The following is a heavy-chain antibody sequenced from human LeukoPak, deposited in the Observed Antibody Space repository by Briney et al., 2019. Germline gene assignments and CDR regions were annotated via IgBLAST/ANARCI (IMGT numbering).Heavy chain of an antibody. D-gene: IGHD3-10*01. CDR3: ASLLSYGSGSYYYYGMDV. Sequence: GESLKISCKGSGYSFTSYWIGWVRQMPGKGLEWMGVIYPGDSDTRYSPPFQGQVTISADKSISTAYLQWSSLKASDTAMYYCASLLSYGSGSYYYYGMDVWGQGTTVTVSS. CDR2: IYPGDSDT. CDR1: GYSFTSYW. V-gene: IGHV5-51*01. J-gene: IGHJ6*02.